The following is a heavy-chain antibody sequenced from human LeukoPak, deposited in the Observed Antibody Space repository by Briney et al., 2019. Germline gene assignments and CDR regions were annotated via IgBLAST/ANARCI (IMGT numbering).Heavy chain of an antibody. J-gene: IGHJ4*02. CDR3: ARVGYSGYDWFYFDY. Sequence: SVKVSCTASGGTFSSYAISWVRQAPGQGLEWMGGIIPIFGTANYAQKFQGRVTITADESTSTAYLELSSLRSEDTAVYYCARVGYSGYDWFYFDYWGQGTLVTVSS. CDR2: IIPIFGTA. D-gene: IGHD5-12*01. CDR1: GGTFSSYA. V-gene: IGHV1-69*13.